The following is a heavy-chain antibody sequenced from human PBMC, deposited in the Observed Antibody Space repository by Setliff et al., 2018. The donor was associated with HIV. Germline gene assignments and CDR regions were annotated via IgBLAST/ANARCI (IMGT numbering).Heavy chain of an antibody. D-gene: IGHD3-9*01. V-gene: IGHV5-51*01. CDR1: GYNFATYY. J-gene: IGHJ4*02. Sequence: GESLKISCRTSGYNFATYYIAWVRQMPGKGPEWMGSVNPGDSSTKYNPSLQGQVTMSADKLINTAYLQWSSLKASDTAMYYCTRRRRAPGTGDLEAYWGQGTLVTVSS. CDR3: TRRRRAPGTGDLEAY. CDR2: VNPGDSST.